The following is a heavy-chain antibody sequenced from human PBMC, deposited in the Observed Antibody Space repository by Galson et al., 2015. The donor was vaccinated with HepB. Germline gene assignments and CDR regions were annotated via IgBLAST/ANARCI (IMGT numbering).Heavy chain of an antibody. D-gene: IGHD1-26*01. V-gene: IGHV3-30*18. CDR1: GFTSSSYG. J-gene: IGHJ4*02. CDR3: AKELEWELLSSDY. CDR2: ISYDGSNK. Sequence: SLRLSCAASGFTSSSYGMHWVRQAPGKGLEWVAVISYDGSNKYYADSVKGRFTISRDNSKNTLYLQMNSLRAEDTAVYYCAKELEWELLSSDYWGQGTLVTVSS.